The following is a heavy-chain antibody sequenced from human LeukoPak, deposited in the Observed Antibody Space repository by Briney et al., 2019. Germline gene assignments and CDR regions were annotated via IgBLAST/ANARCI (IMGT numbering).Heavy chain of an antibody. J-gene: IGHJ6*03. CDR2: IYHSGST. D-gene: IGHD2-21*01. CDR3: ARAGVMGTYYYMDV. CDR1: GYSISSGYY. V-gene: IGHV4-38-2*02. Sequence: SETLSLTCTVSGYSISSGYYWGWIRQPPGKGLEWIGSIYHSGSTYYNPSLKSRATISVDTSKNQFSLKLSSVTAADTAVYYCARAGVMGTYYYMDVWGKGTTVTVSS.